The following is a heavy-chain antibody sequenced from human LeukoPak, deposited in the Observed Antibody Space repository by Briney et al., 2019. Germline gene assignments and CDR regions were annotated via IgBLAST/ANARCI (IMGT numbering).Heavy chain of an antibody. Sequence: ASVKVSCKTSSDAFSVYGMSWVRHAPGQGLEWMGWIGGYSGDTDYAQKFQGRLTLTRETFTSTVYMELRSLTSDDTAVYYCARDVTSSVTHSTGRIFEYWGQGSLVTVSS. CDR3: ARDVTSSVTHSTGRIFEY. V-gene: IGHV1-18*01. J-gene: IGHJ4*02. CDR2: IGGYSGDT. D-gene: IGHD4-17*01. CDR1: SDAFSVYG.